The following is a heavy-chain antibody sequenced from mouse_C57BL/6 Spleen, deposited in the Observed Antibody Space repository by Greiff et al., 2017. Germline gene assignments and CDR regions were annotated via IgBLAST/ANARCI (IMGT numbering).Heavy chain of an antibody. CDR2: ISSGSSTI. Sequence: VMLVESGGGLVKPGGSLKLSCAASGFTFSDYGMHWVRQAPEKGLEWVAYISSGSSTIYYADTVKGRFTISRDNAKNTLFLQMTSLRSEDTAMYYCANVGYGRYFDVWGTGTTVTVSS. J-gene: IGHJ1*03. D-gene: IGHD2-2*01. V-gene: IGHV5-17*01. CDR3: ANVGYGRYFDV. CDR1: GFTFSDYG.